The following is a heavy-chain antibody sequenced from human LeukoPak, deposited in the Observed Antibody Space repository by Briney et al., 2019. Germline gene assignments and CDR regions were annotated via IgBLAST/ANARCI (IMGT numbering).Heavy chain of an antibody. D-gene: IGHD6-6*01. J-gene: IGHJ3*02. CDR2: IYYSGST. CDR1: GGSLSSYY. Sequence: SETLSLTCTVSGGSLSSYYWSWIRQPPGKGLEWIGYIYYSGSTNYNPSLKSRVTISVDTSKNQFSLKLSSVTAADTAVYYCARAPIAARPVDAFDIWGQGTLVTVSS. V-gene: IGHV4-59*01. CDR3: ARAPIAARPVDAFDI.